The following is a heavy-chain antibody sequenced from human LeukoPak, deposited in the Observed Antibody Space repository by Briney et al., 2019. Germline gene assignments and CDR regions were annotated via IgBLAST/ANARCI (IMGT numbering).Heavy chain of an antibody. Sequence: PGGSLRLSCAASGFTFSDYYMSWIRQAPGKGLEWVSYISSSGSTIYYADSVKGRFTISRDNAKNSLYLQMNSLRAEDTAVYYCASGSHYYDTSGQRCFDYWGQGTLVTVSS. D-gene: IGHD3-22*01. J-gene: IGHJ4*02. V-gene: IGHV3-11*04. CDR1: GFTFSDYY. CDR3: ASGSHYYDTSGQRCFDY. CDR2: ISSSGSTI.